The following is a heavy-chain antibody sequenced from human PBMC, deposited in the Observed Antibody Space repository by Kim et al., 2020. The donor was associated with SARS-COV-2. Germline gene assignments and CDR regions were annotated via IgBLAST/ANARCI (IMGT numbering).Heavy chain of an antibody. J-gene: IGHJ6*02. CDR3: ARLVDTAMVTGYYYGMDV. Sequence: GASLQISCKGSGYSFTSYWIGWVRQMPGKGLEWMGIIYPGDSDTRYSPSFQGQVTISADKSISTAYLQWSSLKASDTAMYYCARLVDTAMVTGYYYGMDVWGQGTTVTVSS. CDR1: GYSFTSYW. V-gene: IGHV5-51*01. CDR2: IYPGDSDT. D-gene: IGHD5-18*01.